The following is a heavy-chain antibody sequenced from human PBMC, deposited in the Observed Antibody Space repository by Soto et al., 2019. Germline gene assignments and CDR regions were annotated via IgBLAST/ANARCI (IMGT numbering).Heavy chain of an antibody. CDR1: GGSISSYY. Sequence: SETLSLTCTVSGGSISSYYWSWIRQPPGKGLEWIGYIYYSGSTNYNPSLKSRVTISVDTSKNQFSLKLSSVTEADTAVYYCARGRWLQLMPRWFDPWGQGPLVTVSS. CDR2: IYYSGST. V-gene: IGHV4-59*01. J-gene: IGHJ5*02. CDR3: ARGRWLQLMPRWFDP. D-gene: IGHD5-12*01.